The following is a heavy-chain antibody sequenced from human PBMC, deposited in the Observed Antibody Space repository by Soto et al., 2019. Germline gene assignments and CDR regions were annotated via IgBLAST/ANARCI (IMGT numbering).Heavy chain of an antibody. J-gene: IGHJ4*02. D-gene: IGHD3-10*01. CDR1: GFTFSSSG. V-gene: IGHV3-30*18. Sequence: GSLRLSCAASGFTFSSSGMHWVRQAPGKGLEWVAFISYDGNNEYYADSVKGRFTISRDNSKNTLFLQMVGLRPEGTAVYYCAKAADVDVTMEIDFWGQGTLVTVSS. CDR2: ISYDGNNE. CDR3: AKAADVDVTMEIDF.